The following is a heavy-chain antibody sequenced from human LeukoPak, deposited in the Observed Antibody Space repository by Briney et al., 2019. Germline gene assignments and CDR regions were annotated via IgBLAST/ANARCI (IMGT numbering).Heavy chain of an antibody. Sequence: ASVKVSCKASGYTFTGYYMHWVRQAPGQGLEWMGWINPNSGGTNYAQKFQGRVTMTRDTSISTAYMELSRLRSDDTAVYYRARGVAAAGTGDAFDIWGQGTMVTVSS. V-gene: IGHV1-2*02. J-gene: IGHJ3*02. D-gene: IGHD6-13*01. CDR2: INPNSGGT. CDR3: ARGVAAAGTGDAFDI. CDR1: GYTFTGYY.